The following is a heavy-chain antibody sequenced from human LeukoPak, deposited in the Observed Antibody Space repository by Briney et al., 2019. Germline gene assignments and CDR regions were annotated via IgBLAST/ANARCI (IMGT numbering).Heavy chain of an antibody. CDR1: GGSFSGYY. Sequence: SETLSLTCAVYGGSFSGYYWSWIRQPPGKGLEWIGEINHSGSTNYNPSLKSRVTISVDTSKNQFSLKLSSVTAADTAVYYCATRSRAMIVSHWGQGTLVTVSS. D-gene: IGHD3-22*01. J-gene: IGHJ4*02. V-gene: IGHV4-34*01. CDR2: INHSGST. CDR3: ATRSRAMIVSH.